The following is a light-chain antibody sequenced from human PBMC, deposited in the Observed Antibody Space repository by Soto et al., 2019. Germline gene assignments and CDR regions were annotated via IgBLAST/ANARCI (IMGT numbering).Light chain of an antibody. Sequence: EIELTQSPATLSLSPGETATLSCRASQNVDKFLAWYHQRPGQPPRLLILDSSNRATGVPVRFSGSGSGTVFTLTSGSLEPEASAVYYCQQRKNWPPITFGQGTRIEIK. V-gene: IGKV3-11*01. CDR1: QNVDKF. CDR2: DSS. CDR3: QQRKNWPPIT. J-gene: IGKJ5*01.